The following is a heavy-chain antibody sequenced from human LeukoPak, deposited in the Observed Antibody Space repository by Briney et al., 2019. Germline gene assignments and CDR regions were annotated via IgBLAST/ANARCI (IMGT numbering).Heavy chain of an antibody. Sequence: GGSLRLSCAASGFTFSDYYMSWIRQAPGKGLEWVSYISSSGSMVSDADSVKGRFTISRDNAKKSLYLQMNSLRAEDTAVYYCARDEYIHGDLTNFDSWGQGTLVIVSS. J-gene: IGHJ4*02. V-gene: IGHV3-11*04. CDR2: ISSSGSMV. CDR3: ARDEYIHGDLTNFDS. D-gene: IGHD4-17*01. CDR1: GFTFSDYY.